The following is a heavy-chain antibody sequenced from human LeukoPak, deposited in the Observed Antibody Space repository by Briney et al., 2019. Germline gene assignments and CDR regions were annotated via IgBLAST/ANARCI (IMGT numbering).Heavy chain of an antibody. Sequence: PSETLSLTCTVSGVSISSGGYYWSWIRQHPGKGLEWIGYINYSGSTYYNPSLKSRVTISVDTSKNQFSLKLSSVTAADTAVYYCARDQQPWWTFDIWGQGTMVTVSS. D-gene: IGHD2-8*02. J-gene: IGHJ3*02. CDR2: INYSGST. CDR1: GVSISSGGYY. V-gene: IGHV4-31*03. CDR3: ARDQQPWWTFDI.